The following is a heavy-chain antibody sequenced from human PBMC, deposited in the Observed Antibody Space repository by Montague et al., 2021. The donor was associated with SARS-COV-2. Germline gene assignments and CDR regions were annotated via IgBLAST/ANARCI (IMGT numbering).Heavy chain of an antibody. Sequence: SETLSLTCTVSGGSISSSSYYWVWIRQPPGKGLEWIGSIYYSGGTYYNPSLKSRVTISVDTSKNQFSLKLSSVTAADTAVCYCATYYDILTGYYIDDFDIWGQGTLVTVSS. D-gene: IGHD3-9*01. CDR1: GGSISSSSYY. J-gene: IGHJ3*02. CDR2: IYYSGGT. V-gene: IGHV4-39*01. CDR3: ATYYDILTGYYIDDFDI.